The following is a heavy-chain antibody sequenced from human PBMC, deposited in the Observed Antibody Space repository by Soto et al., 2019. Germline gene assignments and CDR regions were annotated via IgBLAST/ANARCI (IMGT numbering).Heavy chain of an antibody. V-gene: IGHV1-18*04. CDR1: GYTFTSYG. Sequence: ASVKVSCKASGYTFTSYGISWVRQAPGQGLEWMGWISAYNGNTNYAQKLQGRVTMTTDTSTSTAYMELRSLRSDDTAVYYCARDRATIGNYYYGMDVWGQGTTVTVSS. D-gene: IGHD5-12*01. CDR2: ISAYNGNT. CDR3: ARDRATIGNYYYGMDV. J-gene: IGHJ6*02.